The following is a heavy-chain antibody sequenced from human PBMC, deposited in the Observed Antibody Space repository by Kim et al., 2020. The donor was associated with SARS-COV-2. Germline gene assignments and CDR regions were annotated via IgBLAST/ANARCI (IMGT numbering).Heavy chain of an antibody. CDR1: GFTFSSYA. CDR2: ISGSGGST. CDR3: AKSKSSNLWFRDPGGMGV. D-gene: IGHD3-10*01. Sequence: GGSLRLSCAASGFTFSSYAMSWVRQAPGKGLEWVSAISGSGGSTYYADSVKGRFTISRDNSKNTLYLQMNSLRAEDTAVYYCAKSKSSNLWFRDPGGMGVWGQGTTVTVSS. V-gene: IGHV3-23*01. J-gene: IGHJ6*02.